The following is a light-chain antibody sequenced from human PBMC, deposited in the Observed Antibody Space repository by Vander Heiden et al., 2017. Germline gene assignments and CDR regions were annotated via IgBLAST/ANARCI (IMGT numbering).Light chain of an antibody. J-gene: IGLJ2*01. CDR3: SSYAGSDKRI. V-gene: IGLV2-8*01. CDR2: EVN. Sequence: QSALTQPPSASGSPGQSVTISCTGTSSDVGAYNYVSWYQQHPGKAPKVMIFEVNKRPSGVPDRFSGSKSGNTASLTVSGLQAEDEADYYCSSYAGSDKRIFGEGTKLTVL. CDR1: SSDVGAYNY.